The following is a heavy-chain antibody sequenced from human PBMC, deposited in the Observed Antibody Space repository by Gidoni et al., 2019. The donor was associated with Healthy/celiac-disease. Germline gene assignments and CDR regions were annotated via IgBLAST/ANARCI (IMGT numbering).Heavy chain of an antibody. CDR2: IKSKTDGGTT. D-gene: IGHD6-6*01. V-gene: IGHV3-15*01. J-gene: IGHJ5*02. CDR1: GFTFSNAW. Sequence: EVQLVESGGGLVKPGGSLRLSCAASGFTFSNAWMSWVRQAPGKGLEWVGRIKSKTDGGTTDYAAPVKGRFTISRDDSKNTLYLQMNSLKTEDTAVYYCTTGYGEEPFASSSSWFDPWGQGTLVTVSS. CDR3: TTGYGEEPFASSSSWFDP.